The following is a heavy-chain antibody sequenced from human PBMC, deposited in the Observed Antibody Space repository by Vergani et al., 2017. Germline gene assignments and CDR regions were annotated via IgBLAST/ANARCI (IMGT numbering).Heavy chain of an antibody. CDR3: ARDMTSVGAIV. CDR1: GGSFSGYY. Sequence: QVQLQQWGAGLLKPSETLSLTCAVYGGSFSGYYWSWIRQPPGKGLEWIGEINHSGSTNYNPSLKSRVTISVDTSKNQFSLKLSSVTAADTAVYYCARDMTSVGAIVRGQGKRVTVAS. CDR2: INHSGST. D-gene: IGHD1-26*01. J-gene: IGHJ4*02. V-gene: IGHV4-34*01.